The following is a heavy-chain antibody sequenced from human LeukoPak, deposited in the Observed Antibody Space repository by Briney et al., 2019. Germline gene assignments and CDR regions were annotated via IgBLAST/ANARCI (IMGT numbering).Heavy chain of an antibody. D-gene: IGHD6-13*01. CDR3: AKDLAPFTSGWYAFDY. V-gene: IGHV3-74*01. CDR2: INSDGSIT. CDR1: GFAFSGYW. J-gene: IGHJ4*02. Sequence: GGSLRLSCAASGFAFSGYWMHWVRQPPGKGLVWVARINSDGSITNYADSVKGRFTISRDSSKNTLFLQMNSLRAEDTAVYSCAKDLAPFTSGWYAFDYWGRGILVTVSS.